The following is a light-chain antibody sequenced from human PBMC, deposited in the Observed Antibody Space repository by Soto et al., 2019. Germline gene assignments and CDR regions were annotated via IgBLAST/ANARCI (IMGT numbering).Light chain of an antibody. Sequence: DIQLTQSPSFLSASVGDRVTITCRASQGISSYLAWYQQKPGKAPKLLIYAASTLQSGVPSRFSGSGSGTEFTLTMSSLQTEDFATYYCHQGGTFGPGTKVDI. CDR2: AAS. CDR1: QGISSY. V-gene: IGKV1-9*01. J-gene: IGKJ3*01. CDR3: HQGGT.